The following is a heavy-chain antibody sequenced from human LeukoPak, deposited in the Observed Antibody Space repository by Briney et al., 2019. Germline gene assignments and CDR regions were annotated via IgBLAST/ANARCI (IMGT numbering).Heavy chain of an antibody. D-gene: IGHD6-13*01. CDR3: ARGHRIIAAAGTMYFDY. CDR2: IIAIFGTA. J-gene: IGHJ4*02. CDR1: GGTFSSYS. V-gene: IGHV1-69*05. Sequence: SVKVSCKASGGTFSSYSISWVRHAPGQGLEWMGGIIAIFGTANYAQKFQGRVTITTDESTSTAYMELSSLRSEDTAVYYCARGHRIIAAAGTMYFDYWGQGTLATVSS.